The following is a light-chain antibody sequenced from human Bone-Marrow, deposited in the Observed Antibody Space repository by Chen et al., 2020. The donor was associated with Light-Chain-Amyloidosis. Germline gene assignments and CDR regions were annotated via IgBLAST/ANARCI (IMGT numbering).Light chain of an antibody. J-gene: IGLJ2*01. CDR2: RDT. CDR3: QSADSSGTYEVI. CDR1: DLPTKY. Sequence: SYELTQPPSVSVSPGQTARITCSGDDLPTKYAYWYQQKPGQAPVLVIHRDTERPSVISARFSGSSSGKTATLNISGVQAEHEADYHCQSADSSGTYEVIFGGGTKLTVL. V-gene: IGLV3-25*03.